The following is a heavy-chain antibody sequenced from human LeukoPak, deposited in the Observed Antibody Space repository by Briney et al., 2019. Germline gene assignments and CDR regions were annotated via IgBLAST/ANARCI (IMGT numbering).Heavy chain of an antibody. D-gene: IGHD4-11*01. J-gene: IGHJ4*02. Sequence: SETLSLTCTVSGGSISSYYWSWIRQPPGKGLEWIGYIYYSGSTNYNPSLKSRVTISVDTSKNQFSLKLSSVTAADTAVYHCARVLLGTTVTGFDYWGQGTLVTVSS. CDR3: ARVLLGTTVTGFDY. CDR1: GGSISSYY. V-gene: IGHV4-59*01. CDR2: IYYSGST.